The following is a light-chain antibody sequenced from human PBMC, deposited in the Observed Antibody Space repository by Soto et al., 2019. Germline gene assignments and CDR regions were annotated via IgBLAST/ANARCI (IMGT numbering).Light chain of an antibody. CDR2: ATS. J-gene: IGKJ4*01. CDR1: QSIGKY. Sequence: EIQMTQSTSSLSASVGDRVTFTCRASQSIGKYLIWYQQRPGKAPELLISATSILQNGVSSRFSGSGSGTEFSRPITRLQPEDVATYYCQQAYGAPLTFGGGNKVE. V-gene: IGKV1-39*01. CDR3: QQAYGAPLT.